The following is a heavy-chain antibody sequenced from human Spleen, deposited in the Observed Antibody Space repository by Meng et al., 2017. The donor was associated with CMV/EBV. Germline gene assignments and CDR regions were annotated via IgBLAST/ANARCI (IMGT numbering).Heavy chain of an antibody. CDR1: GTLRKYA. V-gene: IGHV1-69*10. J-gene: IGHJ4*02. CDR3: ARSAIVDTAMVRDYFDY. CDR2: SIPTLEIA. D-gene: IGHD5-18*01. Sequence: GTLRKYARNRARQAHGRGLEWRGGSIPTLEIANYAQQFQGRVTITADTSTSTVFMELRSLGSEDTAGYYCARSAIVDTAMVRDYFDYWGQGTLVTVSS.